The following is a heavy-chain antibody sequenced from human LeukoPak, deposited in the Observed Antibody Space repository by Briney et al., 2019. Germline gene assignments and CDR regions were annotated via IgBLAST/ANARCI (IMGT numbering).Heavy chain of an antibody. J-gene: IGHJ5*02. CDR1: GFTFSTYA. Sequence: TGGSLRLSCAASGFTFSTYAMHWVRQAPGKGLEWVAVTSYDGSNKYYADSVKGRFTISRDNSKNTLYLQMNSLRPEDTAVYYCARELVPLFKATGGWFDPWGQGTLVTVSS. V-gene: IGHV3-30-3*01. D-gene: IGHD6-6*01. CDR2: TSYDGSNK. CDR3: ARELVPLFKATGGWFDP.